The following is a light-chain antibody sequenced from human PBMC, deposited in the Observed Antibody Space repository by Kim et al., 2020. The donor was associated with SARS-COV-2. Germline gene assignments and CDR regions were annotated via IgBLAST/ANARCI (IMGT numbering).Light chain of an antibody. CDR1: QGISSY. CDR3: QQYYSYPYT. V-gene: IGKV1-8*01. CDR2: AAS. Sequence: SASAGDRVTITCRASQGISSYLAWYQQKPGKATKLLIYAASTLQSGVPSRFSGSGSGTDFTLTISCLQSEDFATYYCQQYYSYPYTFGQGTKLEI. J-gene: IGKJ2*01.